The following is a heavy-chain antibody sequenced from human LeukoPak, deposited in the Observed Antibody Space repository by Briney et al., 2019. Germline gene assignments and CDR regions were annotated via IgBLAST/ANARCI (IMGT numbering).Heavy chain of an antibody. Sequence: PGGSLRLSCAASGFTFSDYYMTWIRQAPGKGLEWVSYISNSGSTIYYADSVKGRFTISRDNAKNSLYLQMNSLRAEDTAVYYCARAGLIQLWLDYWGQGTLVTVSS. V-gene: IGHV3-11*04. CDR1: GFTFSDYY. J-gene: IGHJ4*02. CDR2: ISNSGSTI. CDR3: ARAGLIQLWLDY. D-gene: IGHD5-18*01.